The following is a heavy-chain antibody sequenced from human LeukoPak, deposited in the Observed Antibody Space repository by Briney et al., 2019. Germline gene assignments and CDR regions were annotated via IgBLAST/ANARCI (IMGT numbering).Heavy chain of an antibody. D-gene: IGHD6-13*01. CDR3: ARGRIAAGWSDAFDI. J-gene: IGHJ3*02. CDR2: ISGSGGST. V-gene: IGHV3-23*01. CDR1: GFTFSSYA. Sequence: GGSLRLSCASSGFTFSSYAMSWVRQAPGKGLEWVSAISGSGGSTYYADSVKGRFTISRDNSKNTLYLQMNSLRAEDTAVYYCARGRIAAGWSDAFDIWGQGTMVIVSS.